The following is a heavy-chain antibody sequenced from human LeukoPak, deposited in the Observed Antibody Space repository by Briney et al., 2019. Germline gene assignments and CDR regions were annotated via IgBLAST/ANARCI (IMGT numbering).Heavy chain of an antibody. CDR2: IYYSGST. D-gene: IGHD4-17*01. CDR1: GGSISSSSYY. CDR3: ARDDGDYSLYYYYGMDV. Sequence: SETLSLTCTVSGGSISSSSYYWGWIRQPPGKGLERIGSIYYSGSTYYNPSLKSRVTISVDTSKNQFSLKLSSVTAADTAVYYCARDDGDYSLYYYYGMDVWGQGTTVTVSS. V-gene: IGHV4-39*07. J-gene: IGHJ6*02.